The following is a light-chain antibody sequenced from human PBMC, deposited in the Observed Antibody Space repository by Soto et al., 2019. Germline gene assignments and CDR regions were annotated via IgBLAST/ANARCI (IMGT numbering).Light chain of an antibody. CDR1: QDISTY. CDR2: AAS. CDR3: QQRFIWPPLT. V-gene: IGKV1-9*01. J-gene: IGKJ4*01. Sequence: DIQLTQSPSFLSASVGDRVTITCRASQDISTYLAWYQQEPGKAPKLLIYAASNRATGIPARFSGSGSGTDFTLTISSLEPEDFAVYYCQQRFIWPPLTFGGGTKVEIK.